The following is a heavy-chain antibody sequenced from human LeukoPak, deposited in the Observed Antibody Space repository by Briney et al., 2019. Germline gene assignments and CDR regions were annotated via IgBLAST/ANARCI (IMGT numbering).Heavy chain of an antibody. Sequence: GKSLRLSCVASEFTFRSYAMLWVRQAPGKGLEWVATVSYDGSNEYYADSVKGRFTISRDNSKNTLYLQMNTLRPEDTAVYYCASPARRITIFGVPFDYWGQGTLVTVSS. CDR2: VSYDGSNE. D-gene: IGHD3-3*01. J-gene: IGHJ4*02. CDR3: ASPARRITIFGVPFDY. CDR1: EFTFRSYA. V-gene: IGHV3-30-3*01.